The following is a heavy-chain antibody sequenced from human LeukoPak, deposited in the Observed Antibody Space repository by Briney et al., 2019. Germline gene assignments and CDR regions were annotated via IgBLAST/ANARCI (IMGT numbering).Heavy chain of an antibody. J-gene: IGHJ4*02. CDR3: ARVAARGFDY. CDR2: IYSGGST. CDR1: GFTVSSTY. D-gene: IGHD6-6*01. Sequence: GGSLRLSCAASGFTVSSTYMSWVRQAPGKGLEWVSLIYSGGSTYYADSVKGRFTISRDNAKNSLYLQMNSLRAEDTAVYYCARVAARGFDYWGQGTLVTVSS. V-gene: IGHV3-66*01.